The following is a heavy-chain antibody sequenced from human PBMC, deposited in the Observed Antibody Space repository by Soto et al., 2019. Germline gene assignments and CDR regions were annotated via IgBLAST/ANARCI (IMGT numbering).Heavy chain of an antibody. V-gene: IGHV3-23*01. CDR3: AKPSRAYSSGLDTLFDY. Sequence: GGSLRLSCAASGFTFSSYAMSWVRQAPGKGLEWVSAISGSGGSTYYADSVKGRFTISKDNSKNTLYLQMNTLRAEDTAVYYCAKPSRAYSSGLDTLFDYWGQGTLVTVSS. J-gene: IGHJ4*02. D-gene: IGHD6-19*01. CDR2: ISGSGGST. CDR1: GFTFSSYA.